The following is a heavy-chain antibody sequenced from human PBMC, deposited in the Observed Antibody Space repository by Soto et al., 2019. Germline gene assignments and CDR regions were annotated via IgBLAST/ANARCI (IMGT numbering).Heavy chain of an antibody. D-gene: IGHD4-17*01. CDR2: IVVGSGNT. Sequence: SVKVSCKASGLTFTSSAVQWVRQARGQRLEWIRWIVVGSGNTNYAQKFQERVTITRDMSTSTAYMELSSLRSEDTAVYYCAADRGYGGNSIVTYFDYWGQGTLVTVSS. CDR1: GLTFTSSA. CDR3: AADRGYGGNSIVTYFDY. J-gene: IGHJ4*02. V-gene: IGHV1-58*01.